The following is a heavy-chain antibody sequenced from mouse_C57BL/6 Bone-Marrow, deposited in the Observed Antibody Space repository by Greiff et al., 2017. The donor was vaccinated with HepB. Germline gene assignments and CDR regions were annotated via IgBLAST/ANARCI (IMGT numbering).Heavy chain of an antibody. CDR2: ISSGGDYI. V-gene: IGHV5S21*01. Sequence: EVMLVESGEGLVKPGGSLKLSCAASGFTFSSYAMSWVRQTPEKRLEWVAYISSGGDYIYYADTVKGRFTISRDNARNTLYLQMSSLKSEDTAMYYCTRRGPYYGNYDYAMDYWGQGTSVTVSS. J-gene: IGHJ4*01. CDR3: TRRGPYYGNYDYAMDY. CDR1: GFTFSSYA. D-gene: IGHD2-10*01.